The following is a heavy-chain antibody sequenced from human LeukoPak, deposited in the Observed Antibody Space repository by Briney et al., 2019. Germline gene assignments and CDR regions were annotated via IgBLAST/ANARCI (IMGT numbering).Heavy chain of an antibody. D-gene: IGHD6-19*01. V-gene: IGHV3-7*01. CDR2: INQNAGEK. J-gene: IGHJ4*02. CDR1: GFSFSGYS. CDR3: ARSTGWYPFPDY. Sequence: GGSLRLSCAASGFSFSGYSMNWVRQAPGKGLEWVASINQNAGEKHYVDSVKGRFTISRDNAKNSLYLQMNSLRAEDTAVFYCARSTGWYPFPDYWGQGTLVTVSS.